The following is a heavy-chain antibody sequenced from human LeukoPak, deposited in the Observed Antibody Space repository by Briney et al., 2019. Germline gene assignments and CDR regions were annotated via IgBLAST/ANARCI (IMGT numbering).Heavy chain of an antibody. D-gene: IGHD7-27*01. CDR1: GFTFSNYA. J-gene: IGHJ4*02. CDR3: ATIGDRRTGELYRIDY. V-gene: IGHV3-30*04. CDR2: VAYDGSNK. Sequence: GGSLRLSCAASGFTFSNYAMHWVRQAPGKGLEWVAVVAYDGSNKYYADSVKGRFTISRDNSKNTPYLQMNSLRAEDAAKYYCATIGDRRTGELYRIDYWGQGTLVTVSS.